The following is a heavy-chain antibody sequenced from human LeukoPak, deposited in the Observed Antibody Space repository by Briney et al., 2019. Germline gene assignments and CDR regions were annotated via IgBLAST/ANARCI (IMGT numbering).Heavy chain of an antibody. J-gene: IGHJ6*02. Sequence: QSGGSLRLSCAASGFTFSSYSMNWVRQAPGKGLEWVSYISSSSSTIYYADSVKGRFTISRDNAKNSLYLQMNSLRAEDTAVYYCARKGLRRYYCYYGMDVWGQGTTVTVSS. CDR2: ISSSSSTI. V-gene: IGHV3-48*01. CDR1: GFTFSSYS. D-gene: IGHD5-12*01. CDR3: ARKGLRRYYCYYGMDV.